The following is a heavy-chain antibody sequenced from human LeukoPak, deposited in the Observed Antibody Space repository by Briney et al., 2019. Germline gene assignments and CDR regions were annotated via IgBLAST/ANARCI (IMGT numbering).Heavy chain of an antibody. V-gene: IGHV3-23*01. CDR3: AKVPYSMQQLVSIHSYYFDY. CDR2: ISGSGGST. J-gene: IGHJ4*02. CDR1: GFTFSSYS. D-gene: IGHD6-13*01. Sequence: PGGSLRLSCAASGFTFSSYSMNWVRQAPGKGLEWVSAISGSGGSTYYADSVKGRFTISRDNSKNTLYLQMNSLRAEDTAVYYCAKVPYSMQQLVSIHSYYFDYWGQGTLVTVSS.